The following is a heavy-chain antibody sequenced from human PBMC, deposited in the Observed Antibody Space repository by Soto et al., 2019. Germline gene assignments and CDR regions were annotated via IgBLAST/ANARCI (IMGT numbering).Heavy chain of an antibody. CDR1: GGTFSSYA. J-gene: IGHJ4*02. Sequence: QVQLVQSGAEVKKPGSSVKVSCKASGGTFSSYAISWVRQAPGQGLEWMGGIIPIFGTANYAQKFQGRVTITADESTSTAYMELSSLRSEDMAVYYCARDNYDYVWGSDRYSDYWGQGTLVTVSS. CDR3: ARDNYDYVWGSDRYSDY. V-gene: IGHV1-69*01. CDR2: IIPIFGTA. D-gene: IGHD3-16*02.